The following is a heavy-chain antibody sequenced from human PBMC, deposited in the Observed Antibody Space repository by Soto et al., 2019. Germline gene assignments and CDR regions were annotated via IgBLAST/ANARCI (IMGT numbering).Heavy chain of an antibody. CDR1: GYTLSSFG. V-gene: IGHV1-3*01. CDR2: INAGNGNT. Sequence: QAQLVQSGAEVKKPGASVKVSCKASGYTLSSFGIHWVRQAPGQRLEWMGWINAGNGNTKYSQKLQGRVTFSRDTNANQSLIELTSLTSEDTAVYYCVRTRQQWLVGDSWGQGSLVTVSS. CDR3: VRTRQQWLVGDS. D-gene: IGHD6-19*01. J-gene: IGHJ4*02.